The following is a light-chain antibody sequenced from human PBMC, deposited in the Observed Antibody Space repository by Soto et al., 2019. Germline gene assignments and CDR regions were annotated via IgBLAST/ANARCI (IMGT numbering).Light chain of an antibody. V-gene: IGKV3-20*01. Sequence: AFTQAPGTLSLSPGDRATLSCRASQSVSSYYLAWYQQKPGQAPRLLIYAASSRATGIPDRFSGGGSGTDFTLTISRLEPEDFAVYYCQQGGSSPWTFGQGTKVDIK. CDR1: QSVSSYY. CDR2: AAS. CDR3: QQGGSSPWT. J-gene: IGKJ1*01.